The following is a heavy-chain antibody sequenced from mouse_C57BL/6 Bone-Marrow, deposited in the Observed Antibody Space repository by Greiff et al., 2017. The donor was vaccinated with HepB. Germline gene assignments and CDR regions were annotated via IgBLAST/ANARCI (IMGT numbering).Heavy chain of an antibody. D-gene: IGHD2-10*02. J-gene: IGHJ4*01. CDR3: ARAYGNYPSYYYAMDY. Sequence: VQLQQSGAELVMPGASVKLSCKASGYTFTSYWMHWVKQRPGQGLEWIGEIDPSDSYTNYNQKFKGKSTLTVDKSSSTAYMQLSSLTSEDSAVYYCARAYGNYPSYYYAMDYWGQGTSVTVSS. CDR1: GYTFTSYW. CDR2: IDPSDSYT. V-gene: IGHV1-69*01.